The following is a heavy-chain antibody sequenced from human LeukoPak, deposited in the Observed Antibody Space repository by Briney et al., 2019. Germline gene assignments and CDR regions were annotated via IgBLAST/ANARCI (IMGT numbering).Heavy chain of an antibody. CDR3: ARATYYYGSGTPGYFDY. D-gene: IGHD3-10*01. V-gene: IGHV4-61*05. Sequence: SETLSLTCTVSGGSISSSSYYWGWIRQPPGTGLEWIGYIYYSGSTNYNPSLKSRVTISVDTSKNQFSLKLSSVTAADTAVYYCARATYYYGSGTPGYFDYWGQGTLVTVSS. CDR1: GGSISSSSYY. CDR2: IYYSGST. J-gene: IGHJ4*02.